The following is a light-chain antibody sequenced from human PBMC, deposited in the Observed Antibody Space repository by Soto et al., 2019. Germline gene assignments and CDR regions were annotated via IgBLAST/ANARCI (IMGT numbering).Light chain of an antibody. CDR3: QQAYITPYS. CDR2: AS. V-gene: IGKV1-39*01. CDR1: QGINTY. Sequence: DIQVTQSPASLSASVGDRVTITCRTSQGINTYLNWYQQKSGEAPRLLIAASDLESGVPSRFSGSGSGTEFTLIINSLRPEDLATYYCQQAYITPYSFGQGTKLEI. J-gene: IGKJ2*03.